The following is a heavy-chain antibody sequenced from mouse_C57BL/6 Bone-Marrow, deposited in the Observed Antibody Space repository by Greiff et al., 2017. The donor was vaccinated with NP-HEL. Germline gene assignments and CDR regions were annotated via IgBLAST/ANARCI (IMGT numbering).Heavy chain of an antibody. J-gene: IGHJ1*03. CDR1: GYTFTSYW. D-gene: IGHD1-1*01. CDR3: ARFITTVVATSYWYFDV. V-gene: IGHV1-52*01. Sequence: VQLQQSGAELVRPGSSVKLSCKASGYTFTSYWMHWVKQRPIQGLEWIGNIDPSDSETHYNQKFKDKATLTVDKSSSTAYMQLSSLTSEDSAVYYCARFITTVVATSYWYFDVWGTGTTVTVSS. CDR2: IDPSDSET.